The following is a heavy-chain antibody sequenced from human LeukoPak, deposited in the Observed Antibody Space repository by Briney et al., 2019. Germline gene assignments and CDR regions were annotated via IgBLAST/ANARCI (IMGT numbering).Heavy chain of an antibody. Sequence: GGSLRLSCAASGFTFSSYGMHWVRQAPGKGLEWVAVISYDGSNKYYADSVKGRFTISRDNSKNTLYLQMNSLRAEDTAVYYCAKGVAGMVRGGAFDYWGQGTLVTVSS. D-gene: IGHD3-10*01. CDR1: GFTFSSYG. CDR3: AKGVAGMVRGGAFDY. V-gene: IGHV3-30*18. J-gene: IGHJ4*02. CDR2: ISYDGSNK.